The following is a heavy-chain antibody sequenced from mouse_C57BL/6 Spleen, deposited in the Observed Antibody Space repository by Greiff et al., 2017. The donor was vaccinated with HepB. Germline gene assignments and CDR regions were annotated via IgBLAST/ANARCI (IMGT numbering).Heavy chain of an antibody. Sequence: EVQLVESGGGLVKPGGSLKLSCAASGFTFSDYGMHWVRQAPEKGLEWVAYISSGSSTIYYADTVKGRFTISRDNAKNTLFLQMTSLRAEDTAMYYCARAPHYGSSPWFACWGQGTLVTVSA. V-gene: IGHV5-17*01. CDR2: ISSGSSTI. J-gene: IGHJ3*01. CDR1: GFTFSDYG. D-gene: IGHD1-1*01. CDR3: ARAPHYGSSPWFAC.